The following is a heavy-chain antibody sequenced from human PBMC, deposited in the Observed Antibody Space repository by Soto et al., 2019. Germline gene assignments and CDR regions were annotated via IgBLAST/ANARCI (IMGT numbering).Heavy chain of an antibody. D-gene: IGHD2-8*01. J-gene: IGHJ2*01. CDR2: IFDSGST. Sequence: QVQLQESGPGLVKPSEPLSLTCPVSGGSISGGVTSWSWIGQPPGKGLEWIGHIFDSGSTYYNPSLKSRLTISVDTSKNQFSLRLSSVTAADTAVYYCAREIMPLTNDWYFDLWGRGTLVTVSS. V-gene: IGHV4-30-4*01. CDR1: GGSISGGVTS. CDR3: AREIMPLTNDWYFDL.